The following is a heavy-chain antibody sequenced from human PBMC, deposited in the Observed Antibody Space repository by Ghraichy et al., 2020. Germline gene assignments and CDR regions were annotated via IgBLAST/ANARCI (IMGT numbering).Heavy chain of an antibody. CDR1: GGSISSYY. Sequence: SETLSLTCTVSGGSISSYYWSWIRQPPGKGLEWIGYIYYSGSTNYNPSLKSRVTISVDTSKNQFSLKLSSVTAADTAVYYCARAGIAESFDYWGQGTLVTVSS. CDR3: ARAGIAESFDY. D-gene: IGHD6-13*01. CDR2: IYYSGST. J-gene: IGHJ4*02. V-gene: IGHV4-59*01.